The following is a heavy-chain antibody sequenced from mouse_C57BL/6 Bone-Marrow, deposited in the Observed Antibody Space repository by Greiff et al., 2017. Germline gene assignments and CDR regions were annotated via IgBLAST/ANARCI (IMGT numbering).Heavy chain of an antibody. Sequence: VQVVESGPGLVAPSQSLSITCTVSGFSLTNYGVHWVRQPPGKGLEGLIMIWSDGSTTYNSAHKSRLSISKNNTKNQVFLKMNSLQTDDTAMYYCARNSYRCDVGSAMDFWGQGTSVTVSS. D-gene: IGHD2-14*01. CDR2: IWSDGST. CDR1: GFSLTNYG. J-gene: IGHJ4*01. V-gene: IGHV2-6*02. CDR3: ARNSYRCDVGSAMDF.